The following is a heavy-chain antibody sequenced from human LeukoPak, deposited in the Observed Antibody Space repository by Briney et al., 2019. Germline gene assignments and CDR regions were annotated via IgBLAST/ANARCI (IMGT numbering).Heavy chain of an antibody. CDR3: AREGRDFWSGSRGWFDP. V-gene: IGHV4-30-4*01. CDR1: GASISSDDYY. J-gene: IGHJ5*02. CDR2: THYSGCS. Sequence: SETLSLTCTVSGASISSDDYYWSWIRQPPGKGLKWIAYTHYSGCSFYNPSLKSRITISVDTSKNQFSLRLSSVTAADTAVYYCAREGRDFWSGSRGWFDPWGQGTLVTVSS. D-gene: IGHD3-3*01.